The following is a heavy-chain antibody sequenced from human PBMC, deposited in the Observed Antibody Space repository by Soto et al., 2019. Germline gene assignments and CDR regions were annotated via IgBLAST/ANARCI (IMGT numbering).Heavy chain of an antibody. CDR2: IFHSGST. J-gene: IGHJ5*02. CDR3: ARDWNCIINSCYGDVGWFDP. V-gene: IGHV4-4*02. D-gene: IGHD2-2*01. Sequence: QVQLQESGPGLVKPSGTLSLTCAVSGGSISTTNWWSWVRQPPGKGLEWSGEIFHSGSTNYNPSLKSRVSISIDKSKNQFSLKLNSVTAADTAVYYCARDWNCIINSCYGDVGWFDPWGQGTLVTVSS. CDR1: GGSISTTNW.